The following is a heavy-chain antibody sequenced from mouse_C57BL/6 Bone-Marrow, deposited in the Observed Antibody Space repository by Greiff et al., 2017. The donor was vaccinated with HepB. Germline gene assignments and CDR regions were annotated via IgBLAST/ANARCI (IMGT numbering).Heavy chain of an antibody. V-gene: IGHV3-1*01. D-gene: IGHD3-2*02. Sequence: EVQLQDSGPGMVKPSQSLSLTCTVTGYSITSGYDWHWIRHFPGNKLEWMGYISYSGSTNYNPSLKSRISITHDTSKNHFFLKLNSVTTEDTATYYCARGVDSSGPWFAYWGQGTLVTVSA. CDR1: GYSITSGYD. CDR3: ARGVDSSGPWFAY. J-gene: IGHJ3*01. CDR2: ISYSGST.